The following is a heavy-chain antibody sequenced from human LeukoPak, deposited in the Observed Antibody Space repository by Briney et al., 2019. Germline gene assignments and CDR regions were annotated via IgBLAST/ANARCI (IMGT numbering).Heavy chain of an antibody. J-gene: IGHJ4*02. D-gene: IGHD2-2*02. CDR1: GYTFTTYG. CDR2: ISAYNGNT. CDR3: ARDIHEHLGYGSSTSWYNFDY. Sequence: GASVKVSCKASGYTFTTYGISWVRQAPGQGLEWMGWISAYNGNTDCAQKLQGGVTMATDTSTNTAYMELRSLRSDDTAVYYCARDIHEHLGYGSSTSWYNFDYWGQGTLVTVSS. V-gene: IGHV1-18*01.